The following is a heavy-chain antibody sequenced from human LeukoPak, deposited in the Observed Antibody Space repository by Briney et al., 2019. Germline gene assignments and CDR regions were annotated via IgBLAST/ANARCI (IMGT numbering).Heavy chain of an antibody. D-gene: IGHD3-22*01. CDR2: IIPILGIA. V-gene: IGHV1-69*04. Sequence: SVKVSCKASGGTFSSYAISWVRQAPGQGLEWMGRIIPILGIANYAQKFQGRVTITADKSTSTAYMELSSLRSEDTAVYYCARGLYDRSGYCPEDDYWGQGTLVTVSS. CDR1: GGTFSSYA. J-gene: IGHJ4*02. CDR3: ARGLYDRSGYCPEDDY.